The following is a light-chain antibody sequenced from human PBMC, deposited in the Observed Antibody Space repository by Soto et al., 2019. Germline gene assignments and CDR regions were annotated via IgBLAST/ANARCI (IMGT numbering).Light chain of an antibody. CDR2: DAS. CDR3: KQRSTWPPVT. J-gene: IGKJ5*01. CDR1: QSVSRY. V-gene: IGKV3-11*01. Sequence: EIVLTQSPATLSLSPGERATLSCRASQSVSRYLAWYQQKPGQAPRLLIYDASNRATGIPARFSGSGSGTDFPLTISSLEPEDFAVYYCKQRSTWPPVTFCQGTRREIK.